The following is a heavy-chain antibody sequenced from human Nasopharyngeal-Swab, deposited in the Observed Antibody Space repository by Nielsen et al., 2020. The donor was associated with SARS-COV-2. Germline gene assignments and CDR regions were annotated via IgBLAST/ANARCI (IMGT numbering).Heavy chain of an antibody. CDR3: ANGAGVPNWFDP. CDR2: ISGSGGST. V-gene: IGHV3-23*01. J-gene: IGHJ5*02. CDR1: GFTSSSYA. D-gene: IGHD3-10*01. Sequence: GESLKISCAASGFTSSSYAMSWVRQAPGKGLEWVSAISGSGGSTYYADSVKGRFTISRDNSKNTLYLQMNSLRAEDTAVYYCANGAGVPNWFDPWGQGTLVTVSS.